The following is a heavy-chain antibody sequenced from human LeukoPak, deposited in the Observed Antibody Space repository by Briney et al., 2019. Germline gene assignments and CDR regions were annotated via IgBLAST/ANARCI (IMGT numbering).Heavy chain of an antibody. J-gene: IGHJ3*02. Sequence: ASVKVSCKASGYTFTSYGISWVRQAPGQGLERMGIINPSGGSTSYAQKFQGRVTMTRDTSTSTVYMELSSLRSEDTAVYYCARVNYYGSGSYGALDIWGRGTMVTVSS. D-gene: IGHD3-10*01. CDR3: ARVNYYGSGSYGALDI. CDR1: GYTFTSYG. V-gene: IGHV1-46*01. CDR2: INPSGGST.